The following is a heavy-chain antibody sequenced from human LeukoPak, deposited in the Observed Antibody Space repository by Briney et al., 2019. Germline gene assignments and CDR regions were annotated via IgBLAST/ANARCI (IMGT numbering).Heavy chain of an antibody. CDR2: ISWNSGSI. V-gene: IGHV3-9*01. Sequence: LRLSCAASGFTFDDYAMHWVRQAPGKGLEWVSGISWNSGSIGYADSVKGRFTISRDNAKNSLYLQMNSLRAEDTALYYCAKGLFGVVIRGDYFDYWGQGTLVTVSS. CDR1: GFTFDDYA. CDR3: AKGLFGVVIRGDYFDY. J-gene: IGHJ4*02. D-gene: IGHD3-3*01.